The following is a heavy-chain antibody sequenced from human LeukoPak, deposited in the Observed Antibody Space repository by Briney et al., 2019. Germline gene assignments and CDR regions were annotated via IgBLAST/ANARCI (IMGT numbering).Heavy chain of an antibody. D-gene: IGHD2-2*02. CDR1: GFSFSSYA. V-gene: IGHV3-23*01. Sequence: PGGSLRLSCAASGFSFSSYAMTWVRQAPGKGLEWVSALSVSGGNTYYADSVKGRFTISRANSKNILYLQMNSLRAEDTAVYYCAKADSTTWYNNYVDGWGQGALVTVSS. J-gene: IGHJ4*02. CDR3: AKADSTTWYNNYVDG. CDR2: LSVSGGNT.